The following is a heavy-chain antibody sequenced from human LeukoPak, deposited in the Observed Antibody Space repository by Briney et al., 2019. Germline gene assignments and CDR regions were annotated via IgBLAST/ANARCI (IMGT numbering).Heavy chain of an antibody. CDR2: ISYSGST. J-gene: IGHJ3*02. D-gene: IGHD5-12*01. CDR1: GDSISSYV. CDR3: ARDISGYDTFDI. Sequence: SETLSLTCTVSGDSISSYVWNWIRQPPGKGLEWIAYISYSGSTNYNPSLKSRVTISVDTSKYQFSLRLSSVTAADTAVYYCARDISGYDTFDIWGHGTMVTVSS. V-gene: IGHV4-59*01.